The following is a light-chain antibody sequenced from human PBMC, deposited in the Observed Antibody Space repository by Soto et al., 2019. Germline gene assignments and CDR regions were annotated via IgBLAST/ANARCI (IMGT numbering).Light chain of an antibody. V-gene: IGLV2-23*01. J-gene: IGLJ1*01. Sequence: ALTQPASVSGSPGQSITISCTGTSSDVGSYNLVSWYQQHPGKAPKLMIYEGSKRPSGVSNRFSGSKSGNTASLTISGLQAEDEADYYCCSYAGSYVFGTGTKVTVL. CDR3: CSYAGSYV. CDR2: EGS. CDR1: SSDVGSYNL.